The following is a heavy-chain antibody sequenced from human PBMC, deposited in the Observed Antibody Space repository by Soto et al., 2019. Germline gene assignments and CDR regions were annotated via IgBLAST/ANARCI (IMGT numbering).Heavy chain of an antibody. V-gene: IGHV2-5*02. CDR3: AHRTNDSYFKY. CDR2: IYWDDDK. J-gene: IGHJ4*02. Sequence: ITLKESGPTLVKPTQTLTLTCTFSGFSPSATGVGVAWIRQPPGKALEWLALIYWDDDKRYSPSLKSRLTITKDTSKNQVVLTMTNMDPVDTGTYYCAHRTNDSYFKYWGQGTLVTVSS. CDR1: GFSPSATGVG.